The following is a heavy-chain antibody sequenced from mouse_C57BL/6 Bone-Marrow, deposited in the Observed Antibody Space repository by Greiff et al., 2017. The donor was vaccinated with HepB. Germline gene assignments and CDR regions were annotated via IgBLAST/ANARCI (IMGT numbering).Heavy chain of an antibody. CDR2: IYPRSGNT. CDR1: GYTLTSYG. CDR3: ARFDYDEGAWFAY. Sequence: VQLQQSGAELARPGASVKLSCKASGYTLTSYGISWVKQRTGQGLEWIGEIYPRSGNTYYNEKFKGKATLTADKSSSTAYMELRSLTSEDSAVYFCARFDYDEGAWFAYWGQGTLVTVSS. J-gene: IGHJ3*01. V-gene: IGHV1-81*01. D-gene: IGHD2-4*01.